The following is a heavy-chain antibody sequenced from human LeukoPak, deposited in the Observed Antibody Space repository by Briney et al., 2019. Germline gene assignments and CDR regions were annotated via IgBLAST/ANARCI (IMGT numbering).Heavy chain of an antibody. CDR1: SGSISSGGYY. CDR3: AISPLGRGMDV. Sequence: PSETLSLTCTVSSGSISSGGYYWSWIRQRPGKGLEWIGYIYYSGSTHYNPSLKSRVTISVDTSKKQFSLNLSSVTVADTAVYYCAISPLGRGMDVWGQGTTVTVSS. CDR2: IYYSGST. V-gene: IGHV4-31*03. J-gene: IGHJ6*02.